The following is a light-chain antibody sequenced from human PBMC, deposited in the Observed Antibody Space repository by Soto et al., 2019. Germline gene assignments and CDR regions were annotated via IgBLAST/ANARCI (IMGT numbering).Light chain of an antibody. Sequence: QSVLTQPPSVSGAPGQRVTISCTGSSSNFGAGYDVHWYQQFPGTAPKLLIYGDNNRPSGVPDRFSGSKSGTSASLAITGLQAEDEADYYCQSYDTSLSGGVFGGGTKLTVL. CDR1: SSNFGAGYD. J-gene: IGLJ3*02. CDR2: GDN. V-gene: IGLV1-40*01. CDR3: QSYDTSLSGGV.